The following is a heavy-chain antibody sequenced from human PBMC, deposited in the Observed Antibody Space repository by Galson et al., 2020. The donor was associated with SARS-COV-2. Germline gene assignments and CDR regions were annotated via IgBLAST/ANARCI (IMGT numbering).Heavy chain of an antibody. CDR1: GFTFSSYS. CDR3: ARDGYSSSPYYCYYYMDV. D-gene: IGHD6-6*01. CDR2: ISSSSSTL. J-gene: IGHJ6*03. V-gene: IGHV3-48*04. Sequence: GESLKISCAASGFTFSSYSMNWVRQAPGKGLEWVSYISSSSSTLYYADSVKGRFTISRDNAKNSLYLQMNSLRAEDTAVYYCARDGYSSSPYYCYYYMDVWGKGTTVTVSS.